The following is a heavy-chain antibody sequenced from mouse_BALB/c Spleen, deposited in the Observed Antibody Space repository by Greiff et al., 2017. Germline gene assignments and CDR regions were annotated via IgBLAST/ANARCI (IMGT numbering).Heavy chain of an antibody. CDR1: GYTFTSYW. CDR3: ARDGFDY. Sequence: SGAELARPGASVKLSCKASGYTFTSYWMQWVKQRPGQGLEWIGAIYPGDGDTRYTQKFKGKATLTADKSSSTAYMQLSSLASEDSAVYYCARDGFDYWGQGTTLTVSS. J-gene: IGHJ2*01. CDR2: IYPGDGDT. D-gene: IGHD2-3*01. V-gene: IGHV1-87*01.